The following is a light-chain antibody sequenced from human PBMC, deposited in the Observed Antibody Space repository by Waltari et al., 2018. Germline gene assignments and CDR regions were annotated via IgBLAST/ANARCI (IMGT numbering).Light chain of an antibody. CDR1: QSLGHSDGNTS. CDR3: MQGTHWPLT. Sequence: DVVLTQSPLPLPVTLGQPASISCKSSQSLGHSDGNTSLAWFHQRPGQSPRRLIYKVSNRGSGVPDRFSASGSGTDFTLKIRRVEVGDVGVYYCMQGTHWPLTFGGGTKVEMK. V-gene: IGKV2-30*02. J-gene: IGKJ4*01. CDR2: KVS.